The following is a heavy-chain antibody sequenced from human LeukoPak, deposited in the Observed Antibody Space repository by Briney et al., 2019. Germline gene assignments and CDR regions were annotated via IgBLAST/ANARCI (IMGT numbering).Heavy chain of an antibody. J-gene: IGHJ5*02. Sequence: SETLSLTCTVSGGSVSSGSYYRSWIRQPPGKGLEWIGYIYYSGSTNYNPSLKSRVTISVDTSKNQFSLKLSSVTAADTAVYYCARAYWLLPWFDPWGQGTLVTVSS. CDR1: GGSVSSGSYY. D-gene: IGHD3-22*01. CDR3: ARAYWLLPWFDP. V-gene: IGHV4-61*01. CDR2: IYYSGST.